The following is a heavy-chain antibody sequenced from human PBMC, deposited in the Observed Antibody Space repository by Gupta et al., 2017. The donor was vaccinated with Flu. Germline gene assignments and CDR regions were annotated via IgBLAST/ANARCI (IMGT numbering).Heavy chain of an antibody. J-gene: IGHJ5*02. D-gene: IGHD1-26*01. CDR3: ARDLGSGTYGWFDP. Sequence: GRVTITADESTTTAYMELSSLTSEDTAVYYCARDLGSGTYGWFDPWGQGTLVTVSS. V-gene: IGHV1-69*01.